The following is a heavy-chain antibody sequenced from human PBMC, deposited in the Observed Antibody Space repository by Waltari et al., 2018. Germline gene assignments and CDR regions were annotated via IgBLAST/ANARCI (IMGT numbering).Heavy chain of an antibody. Sequence: QVQLVQSGAEVKKPGSSVKVSCKASGGTFSSYAISWVRQAPGQGLEWMGGSIPIFGTANYAQKCQVRVTITADESTSTAYMELSSLRSEDTAVYYCAREGGDAVGEGGFDYWGQGTLVTVSS. CDR1: GGTFSSYA. CDR3: AREGGDAVGEGGFDY. CDR2: SIPIFGTA. D-gene: IGHD2-21*01. J-gene: IGHJ4*02. V-gene: IGHV1-69*13.